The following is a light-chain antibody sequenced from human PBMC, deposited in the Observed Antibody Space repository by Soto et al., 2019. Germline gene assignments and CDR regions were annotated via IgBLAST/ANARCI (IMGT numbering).Light chain of an antibody. J-gene: IGLJ1*01. CDR3: SSYRRTNSFG. CDR1: SGDIGDYNY. V-gene: IGLV2-14*01. Sequence: QSALTQPASASGSPGQSITISCTGTSGDIGDYNYVSWYQQYPDKAPKLIIYEVSERPSGVSSRFSGSKSDNTASLTISGLRTEDEADYYCSSYRRTNSFGFGTGTKLTVL. CDR2: EVS.